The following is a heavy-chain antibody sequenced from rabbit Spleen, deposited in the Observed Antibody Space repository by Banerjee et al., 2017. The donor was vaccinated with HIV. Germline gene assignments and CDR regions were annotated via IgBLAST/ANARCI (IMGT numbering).Heavy chain of an antibody. CDR2: IYAGSSGST. CDR3: ARDLTDAIGWNFNL. CDR1: GFSFSSSYW. J-gene: IGHJ4*01. Sequence: QEQLEESGGDLVKPEGSLTLTCTASGFSFSSSYWICWVRQAPGKGLEWIACIYAGSSGSTYYASWAKGRFTISKTSSTTVTLQMTSLTVADTATYFCARDLTDAIGWNFNLWGPGTLVTVS. D-gene: IGHD1-1*01. V-gene: IGHV1S45*01.